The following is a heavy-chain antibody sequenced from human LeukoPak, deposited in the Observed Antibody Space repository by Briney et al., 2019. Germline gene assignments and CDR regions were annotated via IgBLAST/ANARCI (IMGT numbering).Heavy chain of an antibody. CDR1: GGSISSSNYY. J-gene: IGHJ3*02. CDR3: ARGSAAADDAFDI. CDR2: IHYSETT. Sequence: SETLSLTCTVSGGSISSSNYYWGWIRQPPGKGLEWIASIHYSETTYYNPSLKSRVTISVDTSKNQFSLKLSSVTAADTAVYYCARGSAAADDAFDIWGQGTMVTVSS. V-gene: IGHV4-39*07. D-gene: IGHD6-13*01.